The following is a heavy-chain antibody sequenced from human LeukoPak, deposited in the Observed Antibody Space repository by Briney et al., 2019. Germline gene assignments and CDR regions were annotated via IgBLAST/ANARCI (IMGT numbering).Heavy chain of an antibody. D-gene: IGHD5-18*01. CDR3: ARVSRDSYGYLNWFDP. J-gene: IGHJ5*02. V-gene: IGHV4-59*11. Sequence: SETLSLTCTVSGGSISSHYWSWIRQPPGKGLEWVGYIYYSGSTNYNPSLKSRVTISVDTSKNQFSLKLSSVTAADTVVYYCARVSRDSYGYLNWFDPWGQGTLVTVSS. CDR2: IYYSGST. CDR1: GGSISSHY.